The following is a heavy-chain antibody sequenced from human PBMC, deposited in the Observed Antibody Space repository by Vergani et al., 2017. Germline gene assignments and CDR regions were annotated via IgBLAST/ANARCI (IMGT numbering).Heavy chain of an antibody. CDR2: IRYDGSNK. V-gene: IGHV3-30*02. CDR3: ARAQTPASLLPEYFQH. D-gene: IGHD2-2*01. Sequence: QVQLVESGGGVVQPGGSLRLSCAASGFTFSSYGMHWVRQAPGKGLEWVAFIRYDGSNKYYADSVKGRFTISRDNSKNTLYLQMGSLRAEDMAVYYCARAQTPASLLPEYFQHWGKGTLVTVSS. J-gene: IGHJ1*01. CDR1: GFTFSSYG.